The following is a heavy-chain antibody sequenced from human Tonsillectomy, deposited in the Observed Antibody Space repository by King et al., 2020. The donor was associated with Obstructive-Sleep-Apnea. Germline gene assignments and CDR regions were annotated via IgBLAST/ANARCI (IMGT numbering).Heavy chain of an antibody. CDR2: ISSSSSTI. V-gene: IGHV3-48*04. CDR3: ANGLRAAGLGDAFDI. Sequence: VQLVESGGGLVQPGGSLRLSCAASGFTFSSYSMNWVRQAPRKGLEWVSYISSSSSTIYYADSVKGRFTLSRDNAKNSLLLQMNSLRAVDTAVYYCANGLRAAGLGDAFDIWGQGTMVTVSS. J-gene: IGHJ3*02. D-gene: IGHD6-13*01. CDR1: GFTFSSYS.